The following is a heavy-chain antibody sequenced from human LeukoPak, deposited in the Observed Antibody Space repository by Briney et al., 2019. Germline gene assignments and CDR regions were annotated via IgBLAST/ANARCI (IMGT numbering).Heavy chain of an antibody. Sequence: PSETLSLTCTVSGGSISSSSYYWGWIRQPPGKGLEWIGSIYYSGSTYYNPSLKSRVTISVDTSKSQFSLKLSSVTAADTAVYYCAREQCSSTSCYLLSRYYYYMDVWGKGTTVTVSS. CDR2: IYYSGST. CDR1: GGSISSSSYY. V-gene: IGHV4-39*07. J-gene: IGHJ6*03. CDR3: AREQCSSTSCYLLSRYYYYMDV. D-gene: IGHD2-2*01.